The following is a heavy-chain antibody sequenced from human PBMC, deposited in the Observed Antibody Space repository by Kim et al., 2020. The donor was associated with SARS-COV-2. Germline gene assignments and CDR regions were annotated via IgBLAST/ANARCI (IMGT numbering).Heavy chain of an antibody. D-gene: IGHD3-16*01. CDR1: GFTFTNYA. CDR2: ISGSGGST. Sequence: GGSLRLSCAASGFTFTNYAMSWVRQAPGKGLEWVSAISGSGGSTYYADSVKGRFTISRDNSKNTLYLQTDSLRAEDTAVYYCAMLQSSWYFDLWGRGTPVTVSS. J-gene: IGHJ2*01. V-gene: IGHV3-23*01. CDR3: AMLQSSWYFDL.